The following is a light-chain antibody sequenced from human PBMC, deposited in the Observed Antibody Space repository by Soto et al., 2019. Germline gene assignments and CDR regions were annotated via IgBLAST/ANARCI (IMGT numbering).Light chain of an antibody. J-gene: IGLJ1*01. CDR2: EGS. CDR1: SSDVGSYNL. CDR3: CSYAGSSWV. V-gene: IGLV2-23*01. Sequence: SALTQPASVSGSPGQSITISCTGTSSDVGSYNLVSWYQQHPGKAPKLMIYEGSKRPSGVSNRFSGSKSGNTASLTISGLQAEDEADYYCCSYAGSSWVFGTGTKLTVL.